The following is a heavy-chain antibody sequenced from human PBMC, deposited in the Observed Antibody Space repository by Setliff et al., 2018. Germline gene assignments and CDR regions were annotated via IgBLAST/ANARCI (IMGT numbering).Heavy chain of an antibody. CDR3: ARDRQYYFDY. J-gene: IGHJ4*02. CDR2: IYSRGSSI. Sequence: GGSLRLSCAASGFSFSSYAMSWVRQAPGKGLEWVSVIYSRGSSIYYADSVEGRFTISRDNSKNTLYLQMNSLRPEDTAVYYCARDRQYYFDYWGQGTLVTVSS. CDR1: GFSFSSYA. D-gene: IGHD6-19*01. V-gene: IGHV3-23*03.